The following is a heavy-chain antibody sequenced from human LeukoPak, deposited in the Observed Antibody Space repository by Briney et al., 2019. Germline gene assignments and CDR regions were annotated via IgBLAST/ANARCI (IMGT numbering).Heavy chain of an antibody. Sequence: SETLSLTCTVSGGSVSSSSYYWGWIRQPPGKGLERIGSIYYDGSTYYSPSLKSRVTISVDTSKNQFSLKLSSVTAADTAVYYCARGKSPIAAAGYYYYYGMDVWGQGTTVTVSS. CDR2: IYYDGST. CDR3: ARGKSPIAAAGYYYYYGMDV. V-gene: IGHV4-39*07. D-gene: IGHD6-13*01. CDR1: GGSVSSSSYY. J-gene: IGHJ6*02.